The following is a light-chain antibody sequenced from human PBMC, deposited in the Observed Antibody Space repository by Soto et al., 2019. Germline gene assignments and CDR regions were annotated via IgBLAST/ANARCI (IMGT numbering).Light chain of an antibody. CDR2: DAS. J-gene: IGKJ4*01. CDR1: QTVNTY. V-gene: IGKV3-11*01. CDR3: QQRSSWPIT. Sequence: EIVLTQSPATLSLSLGERATLSCRASQTVNTYLAWYQQKPGQAPRLLINDASNRATGIPTRFVGSGSGTDVTLTISSLEPEDFAVYYCQQRSSWPITFGGGTKVELK.